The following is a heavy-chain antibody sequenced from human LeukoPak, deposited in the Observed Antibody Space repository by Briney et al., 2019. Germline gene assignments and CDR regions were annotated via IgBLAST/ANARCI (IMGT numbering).Heavy chain of an antibody. V-gene: IGHV4-4*07. D-gene: IGHD3-10*01. CDR2: FYTSGST. CDR3: ARGKEVITMLRGLKPGYYFDY. J-gene: IGHJ4*02. CDR1: GGSISSYY. Sequence: PSETLSLTCTVSGGSISSYYWSWIRQPAGKGLEWIGRFYTSGSTNYNPSLKSRVTMSVDTSKNQFSLKLNSVTAADTAVYYCARGKEVITMLRGLKPGYYFDYWGQGTLVTVSS.